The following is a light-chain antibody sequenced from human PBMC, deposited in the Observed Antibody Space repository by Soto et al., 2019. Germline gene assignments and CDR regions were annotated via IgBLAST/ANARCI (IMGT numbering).Light chain of an antibody. V-gene: IGLV1-44*01. CDR2: SSN. Sequence: QSVLTQPPSASGTPGQRVTISCSGSSSNIGSNIVNWYQQVPGTASKLLIYSSNQRPSGVPDRFSGSKSGTLASLAISGLQSEDEADYYCVAWDDSLNGWVFGGGTKLTVL. CDR1: SSNIGSNI. J-gene: IGLJ3*02. CDR3: VAWDDSLNGWV.